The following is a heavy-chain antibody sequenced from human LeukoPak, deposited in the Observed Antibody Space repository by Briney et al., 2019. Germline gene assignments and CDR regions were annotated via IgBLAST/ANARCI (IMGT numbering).Heavy chain of an antibody. Sequence: SETLSLTCTVSGYSISSGYYWGWIRQPPGKGLEWIGSIYHSGSTYYNPSLESRVTISVDTSKNQFSLKLSSVTAADTAVYYCARPDYSNYVSVDPWGQGTLVTVSS. CDR2: IYHSGST. V-gene: IGHV4-38-2*02. CDR1: GYSISSGYY. D-gene: IGHD4-11*01. J-gene: IGHJ5*02. CDR3: ARPDYSNYVSVDP.